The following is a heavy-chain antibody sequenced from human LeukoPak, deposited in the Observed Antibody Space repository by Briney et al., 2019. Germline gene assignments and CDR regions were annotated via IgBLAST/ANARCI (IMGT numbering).Heavy chain of an antibody. CDR1: EFTFSDCG. D-gene: IGHD3-10*01. Sequence: PGGSLRLSCAASEFTFSDCGMHWVRQAPGKGLEWVALMSHDGSNKYYADSAKGRFTISRDNSKNTLYLEMNSLRVEDTAVYYCAKDRKWSYYGFDYWGQGTLVTVSS. CDR2: MSHDGSNK. CDR3: AKDRKWSYYGFDY. J-gene: IGHJ4*02. V-gene: IGHV3-30*18.